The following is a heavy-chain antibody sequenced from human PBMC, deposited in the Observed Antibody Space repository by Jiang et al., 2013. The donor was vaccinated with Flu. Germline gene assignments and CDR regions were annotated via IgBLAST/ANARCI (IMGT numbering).Heavy chain of an antibody. CDR1: GFTVSNNY. CDR3: ARDSITAAGSYHD. CDR2: IYSGGDT. V-gene: IGHV3-53*01. D-gene: IGHD6-13*01. Sequence: VQLVESGGGLIRPGGSLRLSCAASGFTVSNNYMSWVRQAPGKGLEWVSVIYSGGDTYYADSVKGRFTISRDNSKNTLYLQMSTLRAEDTAVYYCARDSITAAGSYHDWGQGNPGHRLL. J-gene: IGHJ4*02.